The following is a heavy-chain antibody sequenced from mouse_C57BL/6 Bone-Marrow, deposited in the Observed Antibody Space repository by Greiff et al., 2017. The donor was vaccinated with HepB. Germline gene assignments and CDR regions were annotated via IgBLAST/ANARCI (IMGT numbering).Heavy chain of an antibody. Sequence: QVQLQQPGAELVMPGASVKLSCKASGYTFTSYWMHWVKQRPGQGLEWIGEIDPSDSYTNYNQKVKGKSTLTVDKSSSTAYMQLSSLTSEDSAVYYCARKHYGSSHWYFDVWGTGTTVTVSS. V-gene: IGHV1-69*01. CDR2: IDPSDSYT. CDR3: ARKHYGSSHWYFDV. J-gene: IGHJ1*03. D-gene: IGHD1-1*01. CDR1: GYTFTSYW.